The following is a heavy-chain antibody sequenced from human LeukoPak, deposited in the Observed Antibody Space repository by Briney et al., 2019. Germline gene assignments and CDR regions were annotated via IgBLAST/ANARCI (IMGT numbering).Heavy chain of an antibody. CDR2: IYHSGSS. CDR1: GGSISSSNL. Sequence: SETLTLTCAVSGGSISSSNLWSWVRQPPGKGLEWIGEIYHSGSSHYNPSLKSRVTISVDKSKNQFSLKLSSVTAADTAVYYCARGGSSGGFDYWGQGTLVTVSS. J-gene: IGHJ4*02. CDR3: ARGGSSGGFDY. V-gene: IGHV4-4*02. D-gene: IGHD6-13*01.